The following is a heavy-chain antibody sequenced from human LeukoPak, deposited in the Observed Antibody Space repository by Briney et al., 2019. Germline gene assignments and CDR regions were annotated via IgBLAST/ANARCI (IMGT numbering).Heavy chain of an antibody. Sequence: GGSLRLSCAAPGFTFSSYATSWVRQAPGKGLEWVSGISPSGGVTYYTDSVKGRFTISRDNSKNTVSLQMNSLRGEDTAVYYCANFPLSYYYYMDVWGKGTTVTVSS. V-gene: IGHV3-23*01. CDR1: GFTFSSYA. CDR3: ANFPLSYYYYMDV. CDR2: ISPSGGVT. J-gene: IGHJ6*03.